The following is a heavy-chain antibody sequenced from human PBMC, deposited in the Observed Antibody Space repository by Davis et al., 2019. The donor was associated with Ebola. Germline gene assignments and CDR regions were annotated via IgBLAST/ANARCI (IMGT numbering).Heavy chain of an antibody. Sequence: GESLKISCAASGFTFSSYWMHWVRQGPGKGLVWVSRINSDASRTTYADSVKGRFTISRDNAKNTLYLQMNSLRVEDTAVYYCARRPTGMYHFDFWGQGTPVTVSS. CDR1: GFTFSSYW. CDR2: INSDASRT. D-gene: IGHD1-1*01. V-gene: IGHV3-74*03. J-gene: IGHJ4*02. CDR3: ARRPTGMYHFDF.